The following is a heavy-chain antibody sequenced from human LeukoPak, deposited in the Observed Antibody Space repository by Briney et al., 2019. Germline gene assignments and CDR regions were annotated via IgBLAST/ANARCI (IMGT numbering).Heavy chain of an antibody. Sequence: ASVKVSCKASGYSFVGYGITWVRQAPGQGLEWMGWFNPENGNTNYAQKVQGRVTMTADTSTSTAYMELRSLRSDDTAVYYCARVSAWARIMDVWGKGTTVTVSS. J-gene: IGHJ6*03. CDR3: ARVSAWARIMDV. CDR1: GYSFVGYG. CDR2: FNPENGNT. D-gene: IGHD7-27*01. V-gene: IGHV1-18*01.